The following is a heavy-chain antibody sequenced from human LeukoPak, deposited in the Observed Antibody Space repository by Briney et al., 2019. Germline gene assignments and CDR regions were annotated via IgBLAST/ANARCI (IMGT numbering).Heavy chain of an antibody. CDR3: ASIAAAGTPSDY. CDR2: IIPIFGTA. Sequence: SVKVSCKASGGTFSSYAISWVRQAPGQGLEWMGGIIPIFGTANYAQKFQGRVTITADKSTSTAYMELSSLRSEDTAVYYCASIAAAGTPSDYWGQGTLVTVSS. D-gene: IGHD6-13*01. J-gene: IGHJ4*02. V-gene: IGHV1-69*06. CDR1: GGTFSSYA.